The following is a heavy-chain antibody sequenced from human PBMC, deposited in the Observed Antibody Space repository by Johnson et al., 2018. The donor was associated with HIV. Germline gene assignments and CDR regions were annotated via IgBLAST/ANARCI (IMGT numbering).Heavy chain of an antibody. V-gene: IGHV3-20*04. Sequence: QLVESGGGVVQPGRSLRLSCVASGFTFDDYGMSWVRQAPGKGLEWVSGIHWNTGNIDSADSVKGRFTISRDNAKNSLYLQMNSLRAEDTAVYYCARMITGTTDDAFDIWGQGTMVTVSS. CDR3: ARMITGTTDDAFDI. J-gene: IGHJ3*02. CDR2: IHWNTGNI. CDR1: GFTFDDYG. D-gene: IGHD1-7*01.